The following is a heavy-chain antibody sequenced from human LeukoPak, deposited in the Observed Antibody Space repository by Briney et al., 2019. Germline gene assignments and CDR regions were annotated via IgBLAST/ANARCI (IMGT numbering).Heavy chain of an antibody. CDR1: GFTFSSYG. J-gene: IGHJ4*02. CDR2: IRYDGSNK. CDR3: EKGSVATFHY. V-gene: IGHV3-30*02. D-gene: IGHD4-23*01. Sequence: GGALRLSCAASGFTFSSYGMHWVRQAPGKGLEWVAFIRYDGSNKYYADSVKGRFTISRDNFKNTLYLQMNSLRAEDTAVYYCEKGSVATFHYWGQGTLVTVSS.